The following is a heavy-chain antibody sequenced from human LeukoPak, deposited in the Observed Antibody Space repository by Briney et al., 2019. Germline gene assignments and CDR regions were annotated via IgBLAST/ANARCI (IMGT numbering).Heavy chain of an antibody. CDR1: GFTFDDYA. J-gene: IGHJ4*02. V-gene: IGHV3-9*01. Sequence: GRSLRLSCAASGFTFDDYAMHWVRQAPGKGLEWVSGISWNSGSIGYAVSVKGRFTISRDNAKNSLYLQMNSLRAEDTALYYCAKDIEGVGATTPFDYWGQGTLVTVSS. D-gene: IGHD1-26*01. CDR3: AKDIEGVGATTPFDY. CDR2: ISWNSGSI.